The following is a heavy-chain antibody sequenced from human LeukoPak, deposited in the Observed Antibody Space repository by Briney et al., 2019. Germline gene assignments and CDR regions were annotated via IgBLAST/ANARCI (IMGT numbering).Heavy chain of an antibody. J-gene: IGHJ3*02. CDR2: IYDSGST. D-gene: IGHD4-17*01. CDR1: GGSIRSSYYY. CDR3: AREGDYGAKYAAFDI. Sequence: PSETLSLTCTVSGGSIRSSYYYWGWIRQPPGEGLEWTGSIYDSGSTYYNPSLKSRVTISVDTSKNQFSLKLSSVTAADTAVYYCAREGDYGAKYAAFDIWGQGTMVTVSS. V-gene: IGHV4-39*07.